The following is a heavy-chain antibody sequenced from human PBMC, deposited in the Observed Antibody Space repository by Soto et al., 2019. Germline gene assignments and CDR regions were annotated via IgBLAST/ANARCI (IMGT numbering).Heavy chain of an antibody. D-gene: IGHD3-10*01. CDR3: ARAQRVVRGVHAGAYYYMDV. V-gene: IGHV1-8*01. Sequence: ASVKVSCKASGYTFTSYDINWVRQATGQGLEWMGWMNPNSGNTGYAQKFQGRVTMTRNTSISTAYMELSSLRSEDTAVYYCARAQRVVRGVHAGAYYYMDVWGKGTTVTVSS. J-gene: IGHJ6*03. CDR2: MNPNSGNT. CDR1: GYTFTSYD.